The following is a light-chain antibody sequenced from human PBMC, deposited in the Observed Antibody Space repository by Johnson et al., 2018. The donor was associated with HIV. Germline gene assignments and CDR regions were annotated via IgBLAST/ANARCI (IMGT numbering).Light chain of an antibody. CDR3: AAWNDSLNGYV. CDR1: SSNIGNNY. Sequence: QSVLTQPPSVSAAPGQKVTISCSGSSSNIGNNYVSWYQQLPGTAHKLLIYSNNQRPSGVPDRFSGSKSGTSASLAISGLQSEEEADYYCAAWNDSLNGYVFGTGTKVTVL. CDR2: SNN. V-gene: IGLV1-44*01. J-gene: IGLJ1*01.